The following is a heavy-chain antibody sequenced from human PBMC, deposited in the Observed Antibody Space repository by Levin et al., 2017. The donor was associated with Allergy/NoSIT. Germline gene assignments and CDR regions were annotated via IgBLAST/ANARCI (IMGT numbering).Heavy chain of an antibody. J-gene: IGHJ3*02. V-gene: IGHV3-21*01. CDR3: ARDWDPRGLTESHAFDI. CDR2: ISSSSSYI. D-gene: IGHD1-26*01. CDR1: GFTFSSYS. Sequence: PGGSLRLSCAASGFTFSSYSMNWVRQAPGKGLEWVSSISSSSSYIYYADSVKGRFTISRDNAKNSLYLQMNSLRAEDTAVYYCARDWDPRGLTESHAFDIWGQGTMVTVSS.